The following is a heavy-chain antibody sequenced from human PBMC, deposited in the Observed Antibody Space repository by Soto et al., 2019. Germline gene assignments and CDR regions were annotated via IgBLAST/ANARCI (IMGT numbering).Heavy chain of an antibody. Sequence: QVQLVESGGGVVQPGRSLRLSCAASGFTFSSYAMHWVRQAPGKGLEWVAVISYDGSNKYYADSVKGRFTISRDNSKNTLYLQMNSLRAEDTAVYYCARDSERYDSSGSSLLYWGQGTLVTVSS. CDR1: GFTFSSYA. J-gene: IGHJ4*02. D-gene: IGHD3-22*01. V-gene: IGHV3-30-3*01. CDR3: ARDSERYDSSGSSLLY. CDR2: ISYDGSNK.